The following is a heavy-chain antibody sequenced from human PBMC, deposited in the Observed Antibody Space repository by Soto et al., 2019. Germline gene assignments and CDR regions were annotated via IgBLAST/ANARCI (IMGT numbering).Heavy chain of an antibody. CDR1: GYTFTSYA. V-gene: IGHV1-3*01. Sequence: ASVKVSCKASGYTFTSYAIHWVRQAPGQRLEWMGWISAGNGNTKYSQKFQGRVIITRDTSAGTAYMELRSLRSEDTAVYYCATPIVAFYWGQGTLVTVS. CDR2: ISAGNGNT. D-gene: IGHD5-12*01. J-gene: IGHJ4*02. CDR3: ATPIVAFY.